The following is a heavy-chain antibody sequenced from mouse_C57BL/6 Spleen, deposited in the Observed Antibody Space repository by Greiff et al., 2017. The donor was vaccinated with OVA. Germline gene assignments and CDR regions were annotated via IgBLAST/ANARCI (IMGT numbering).Heavy chain of an antibody. J-gene: IGHJ2*01. D-gene: IGHD2-5*01. Sequence: EVKLVESGGGLVQPKGSLKLSCAASGFSFNTYAMNWVRQAPGKGLEWVARIRSKSNNYATYYADSVKDRFTISRDESESMLYLQMNNLKTEDTAMYYCVRSNYDYFDYWGQGTTLTVSS. CDR1: GFSFNTYA. CDR2: IRSKSNNYAT. CDR3: VRSNYDYFDY. V-gene: IGHV10-1*01.